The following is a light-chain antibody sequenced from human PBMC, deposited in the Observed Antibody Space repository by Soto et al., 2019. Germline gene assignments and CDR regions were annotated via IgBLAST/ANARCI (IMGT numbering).Light chain of an antibody. Sequence: QPALTQPASVSGSPGQSVTISCTGTSSDVGGYNYVSWYQQYPGKAPKLMIYDVSKRPSGVSNRFSASKSANTASLVISGLQAEDEANYYCSSYTSSSTLVLFGGGTKLTVL. CDR3: SSYTSSSTLVL. CDR2: DVS. CDR1: SSDVGGYNY. V-gene: IGLV2-14*01. J-gene: IGLJ2*01.